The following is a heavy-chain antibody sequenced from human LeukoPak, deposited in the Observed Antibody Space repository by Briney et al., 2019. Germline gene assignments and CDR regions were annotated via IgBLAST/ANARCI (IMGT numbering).Heavy chain of an antibody. CDR1: GYTFTSYG. CDR3: ARAPTARSHSSGWYVRWFDP. J-gene: IGHJ5*02. D-gene: IGHD6-19*01. V-gene: IGHV1-18*01. Sequence: GASVKVSCKASGYTFTSYGIGWVRQAPGQGLEWMGWISAYNGNTNYAQKLRGRVTMTTDTSTSTAYMELRSLRSDDTAVYYCARAPTARSHSSGWYVRWFDPWGQGTLVTVSS. CDR2: ISAYNGNT.